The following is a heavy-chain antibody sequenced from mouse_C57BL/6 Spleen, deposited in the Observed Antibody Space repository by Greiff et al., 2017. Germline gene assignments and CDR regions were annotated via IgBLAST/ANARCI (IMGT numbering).Heavy chain of an antibody. Sequence: VQLQQSGAELVRPGTSVKVSCKASGYAFTNYLIEWVKQRPGQGLEWIGVINPGSGGTNYNEKFKGKATLTADKSSSTAYMQLSSLTSEDAAVXFCAREDGTGYWGQGTTLTVSS. D-gene: IGHD4-1*01. CDR2: INPGSGGT. CDR1: GYAFTNYL. J-gene: IGHJ2*01. V-gene: IGHV1-54*01. CDR3: AREDGTGY.